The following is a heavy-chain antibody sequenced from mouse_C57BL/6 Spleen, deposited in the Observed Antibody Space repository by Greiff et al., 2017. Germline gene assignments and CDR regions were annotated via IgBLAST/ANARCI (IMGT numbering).Heavy chain of an antibody. CDR3: ARRYYGTSGAMDY. CDR2: IDPSDSYT. D-gene: IGHD1-1*01. CDR1: GYTFTSYW. Sequence: QVQLQQSGAELVMPGASVKLSCKASGYTFTSYWMHWVKQRPGQGLEWIGEIDPSDSYTNYNQKFKGKSTVTVDKSSSTAYMQLSSLTSEDSAVYYCARRYYGTSGAMDYWGQGTSVTVSS. V-gene: IGHV1-69*01. J-gene: IGHJ4*01.